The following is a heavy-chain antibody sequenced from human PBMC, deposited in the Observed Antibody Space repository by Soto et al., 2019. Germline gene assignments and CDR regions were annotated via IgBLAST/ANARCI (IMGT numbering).Heavy chain of an antibody. Sequence: PGGSLRLSCAASGFKFDDYAMHWVRQAPGKGLEWVSGINFNSANTAYAESVKGRFTISRDNAKNSLYLQMNSLRAEDTAFYFCAKDLRTRWILGIFDSWGPTPLVTVST. V-gene: IGHV3-9*01. CDR1: GFKFDDYA. D-gene: IGHD1-1*01. CDR3: AKDLRTRWILGIFDS. CDR2: INFNSANT. J-gene: IGHJ4*02.